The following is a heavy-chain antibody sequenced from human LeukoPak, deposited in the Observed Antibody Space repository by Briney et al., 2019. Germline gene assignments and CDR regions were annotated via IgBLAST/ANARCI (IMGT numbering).Heavy chain of an antibody. CDR3: ARRDYYDSSGYYYFGY. D-gene: IGHD3-22*01. J-gene: IGHJ4*02. V-gene: IGHV1-46*01. CDR2: INPSGGST. Sequence: GASVKVSCKASGYTFTGYYMHWVRQAPGQGLEWMGLINPSGGSTSYAQKFQGRVTMTRDMSTSTVYMELSSLRSEDTAVYYCARRDYYDSSGYYYFGYWGQGTLVTVSS. CDR1: GYTFTGYY.